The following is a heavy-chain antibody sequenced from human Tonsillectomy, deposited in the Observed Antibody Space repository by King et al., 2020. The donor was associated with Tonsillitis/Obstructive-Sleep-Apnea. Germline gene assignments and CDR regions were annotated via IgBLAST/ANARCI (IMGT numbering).Heavy chain of an antibody. D-gene: IGHD3-3*01. J-gene: IGHJ3*02. Sequence: VQLVESGGGLVKPGGSLRLSCAASGFTFSSYSMNWVRQAPGKGLEWVSSISSSSSYIYYADSVKGRFTISRDNAKNSLYLQMNSLRAEDTAVYYCARGTLSVPNYDFWSGYDRSVDAFDIWGQGTMVTVSS. CDR1: GFTFSSYS. V-gene: IGHV3-21*01. CDR3: ARGTLSVPNYDFWSGYDRSVDAFDI. CDR2: ISSSSSYI.